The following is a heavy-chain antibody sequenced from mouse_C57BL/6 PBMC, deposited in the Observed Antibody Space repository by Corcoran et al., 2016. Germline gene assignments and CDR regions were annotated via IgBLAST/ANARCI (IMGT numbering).Heavy chain of an antibody. CDR3: ARGDSNYPYYFDY. CDR1: GCAFSSYW. J-gene: IGHJ2*01. CDR2: IYPGDGDT. D-gene: IGHD2-5*01. Sequence: QVQLQQSGAELVKPGASVKISCKASGCAFSSYWMNWVKQRPGKGLEWIGQIYPGDGDTNYNGKFKGKATLTADKSSSTAYMQLSSLTSEDSAVYFCARGDSNYPYYFDYWGQGTTLTVSS. V-gene: IGHV1-80*01.